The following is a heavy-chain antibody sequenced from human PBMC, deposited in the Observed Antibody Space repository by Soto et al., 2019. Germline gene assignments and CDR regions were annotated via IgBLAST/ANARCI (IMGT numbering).Heavy chain of an antibody. CDR1: GYTLTDLS. D-gene: IGHD3-3*01. J-gene: IGHJ4*02. V-gene: IGHV1-24*01. CDR3: ATHRSGRILEWLPEGSLCY. Sequence: QVQLVQSGAEVKKPGASVKVSCKVSGYTLTDLSMQWVRQAPGIGLGRMGGFDPEDGETICAQKFQGRVTMTEDIAPDTAYIEQRSLRSEDTAVYYCATHRSGRILEWLPEGSLCYWGQGTLVTVSS. CDR2: FDPEDGET.